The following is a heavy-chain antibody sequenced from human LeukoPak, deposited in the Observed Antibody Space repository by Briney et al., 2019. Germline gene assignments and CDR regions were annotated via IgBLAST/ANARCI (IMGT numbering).Heavy chain of an antibody. CDR3: AAGPQGPTSGFDY. CDR2: IVVGSGNT. V-gene: IGHV1-58*02. CDR1: GFTFTSSA. J-gene: IGHJ4*02. D-gene: IGHD1-14*01. Sequence: ASVKVSCKASGFTFTSSAMQWVRQARGQHLEWIGWIVVGSGNTNYAQKFQERVTITRDMSTSTAYMELSSLRSEDTAVYYCAAGPQGPTSGFDYWGQGTLVTVSS.